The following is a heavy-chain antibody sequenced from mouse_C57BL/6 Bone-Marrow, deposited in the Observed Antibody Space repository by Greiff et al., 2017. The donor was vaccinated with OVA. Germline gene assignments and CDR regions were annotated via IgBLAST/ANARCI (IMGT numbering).Heavy chain of an antibody. CDR3: ARDWLRYYAMDY. CDR1: GYAFSSYW. D-gene: IGHD1-2*01. V-gene: IGHV1-80*01. Sequence: VQLQQSGAELVKPGASVKISCKASGYAFSSYWMNWVKQRPGKGLEWIGQIYPGDGDTNYNGKFKGKATLTADKSSSTAYMQLSSLTSEDSAVYFCARDWLRYYAMDYWGQGTSVTVSS. J-gene: IGHJ4*01. CDR2: IYPGDGDT.